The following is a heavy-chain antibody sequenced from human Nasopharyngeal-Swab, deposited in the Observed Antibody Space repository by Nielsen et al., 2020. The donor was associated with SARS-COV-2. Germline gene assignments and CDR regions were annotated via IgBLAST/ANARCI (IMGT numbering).Heavy chain of an antibody. Sequence: GESLKISCAASGFTFSSYAMSWVRQAPGKGLEWVSVISGSGGSIYYADSVKGRFTISRDYAKNSLYLQMNSLRAEDTAVYYCARDYYDSSGEEEYGVYFDYWGQGTLVTVSS. V-gene: IGHV3-23*01. CDR1: GFTFSSYA. CDR2: ISGSGGSI. D-gene: IGHD3-22*01. CDR3: ARDYYDSSGEEEYGVYFDY. J-gene: IGHJ4*02.